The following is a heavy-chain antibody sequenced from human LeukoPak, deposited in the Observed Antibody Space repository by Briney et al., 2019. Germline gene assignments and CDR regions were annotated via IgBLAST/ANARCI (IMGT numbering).Heavy chain of an antibody. D-gene: IGHD6-19*01. Sequence: PGGPLRLSCAASGFTFSSYTMNWVRQAPGKGLEWVSCISSGSGYIYYADSVKGRFTVSRDNAKNSLYLQMSSLGAEDTAVYYCARAVAGTEFHFDYWGQGTLVTVSS. CDR1: GFTFSSYT. CDR2: ISSGSGYI. CDR3: ARAVAGTEFHFDY. V-gene: IGHV3-21*01. J-gene: IGHJ4*02.